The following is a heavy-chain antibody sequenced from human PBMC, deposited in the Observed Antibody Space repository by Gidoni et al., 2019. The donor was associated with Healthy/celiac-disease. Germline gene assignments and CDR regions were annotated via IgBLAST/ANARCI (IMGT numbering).Heavy chain of an antibody. CDR1: AGSISSGDYY. CDR2: IYYSGST. CDR3: ARDKRGYSYGS. D-gene: IGHD5-18*01. V-gene: IGHV4-30-4*01. Sequence: QVQLQESGPALWKPSQTLSLTCTVSAGSISSGDYYWSWIRQPPGKGLEWIGYIYYSGSTYYHPSLKSRVTMSVDTSKNQFSLKLSSVTAADTAVYYCARDKRGYSYGSWGQGTLVTVSS. J-gene: IGHJ5*02.